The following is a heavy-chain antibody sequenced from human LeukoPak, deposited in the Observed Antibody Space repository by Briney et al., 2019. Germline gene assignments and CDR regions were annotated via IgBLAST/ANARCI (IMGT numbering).Heavy chain of an antibody. V-gene: IGHV4-34*01. CDR3: ARGRYCSADICTGGDSFDI. CDR1: GGSFSGYY. Sequence: PSETLSLTCAVYGGSFSGYYWSWIRQPPGKGLEWIGEINHSGSTNYNPSLKSRVTISVDTSKNQFSLKLSSVTAADTAVYYCARGRYCSADICTGGDSFDIWGQGTMVSVSP. D-gene: IGHD2-15*01. J-gene: IGHJ3*02. CDR2: INHSGST.